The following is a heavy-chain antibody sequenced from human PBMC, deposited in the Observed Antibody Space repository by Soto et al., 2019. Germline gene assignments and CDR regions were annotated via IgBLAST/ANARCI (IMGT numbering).Heavy chain of an antibody. CDR3: ALMVYAIGGMDV. J-gene: IGHJ6*02. D-gene: IGHD2-8*01. V-gene: IGHV3-23*01. Sequence: GGSLRLSCAASGFTFSSYAMSWVRQAPGKGLEWVSAISGSGGSTYYADSVKGRFTISRDNSKNTLYLQMNSLRAEDTAVYYCALMVYAIGGMDVWGQGTTVTVS. CDR1: GFTFSSYA. CDR2: ISGSGGST.